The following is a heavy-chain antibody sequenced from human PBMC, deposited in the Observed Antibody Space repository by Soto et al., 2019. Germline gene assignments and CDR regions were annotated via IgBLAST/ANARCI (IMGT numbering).Heavy chain of an antibody. CDR1: DGSVSSSSYY. CDR3: ARRPSRAIFGVTKALGRYYFDY. J-gene: IGHJ4*01. V-gene: IGHV4-39*01. D-gene: IGHD3-3*01. CDR2: GYYSGNT. Sequence: QLQLQESGPGVVKPSETLSLTCTVSDGSVSSSSYYWGWIRQPPGKGLEWIGSGYYSGNTYYNPSLKSRVTVSVDTSKNQFFMRLSSVTAADTAIYFCARRPSRAIFGVTKALGRYYFDYWGPGTLVTVSS.